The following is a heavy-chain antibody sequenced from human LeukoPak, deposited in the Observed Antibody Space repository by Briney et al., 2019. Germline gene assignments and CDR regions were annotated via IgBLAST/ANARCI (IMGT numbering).Heavy chain of an antibody. J-gene: IGHJ4*02. Sequence: GGSLRLSCAASGFTFSSYEMNWVRPAPGKGLEWVSYISGSGSTIYYADSVKGRFTISRDNAKNSLYLQMNSLRAEDTAVYYCVKGIAAAGTNYFDYWGQGTLVTVSS. CDR2: ISGSGSTI. D-gene: IGHD6-13*01. CDR1: GFTFSSYE. CDR3: VKGIAAAGTNYFDY. V-gene: IGHV3-48*03.